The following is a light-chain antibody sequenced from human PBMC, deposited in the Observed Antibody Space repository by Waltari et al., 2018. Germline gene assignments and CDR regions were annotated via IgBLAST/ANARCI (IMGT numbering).Light chain of an antibody. CDR2: AAS. Sequence: DIQMTQSPSSLSASVGDRVTITCRASQSISSYLNWYQQKPGKAPKLLIDAASSLQIGVPSRFSGSGSGTDFTLTISSLQPEDFATYYCQQSYSTLALTFGGGTRVEIK. CDR3: QQSYSTLALT. J-gene: IGKJ4*01. V-gene: IGKV1-39*01. CDR1: QSISSY.